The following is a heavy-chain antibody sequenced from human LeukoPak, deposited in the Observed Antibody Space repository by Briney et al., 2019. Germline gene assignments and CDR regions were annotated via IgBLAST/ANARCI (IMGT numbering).Heavy chain of an antibody. Sequence: SETLSLTCTVSGASISSWYWSWIRQPPGKGLEWIGYIYGSGSTNYNPSLKSRVTISVDTSKNQFSLKLRSVTAADTAVYYCARQTTLMGYSSGLGFNYWGQGTLVTVSS. D-gene: IGHD6-19*01. V-gene: IGHV4-59*01. CDR1: GASISSWY. CDR3: ARQTTLMGYSSGLGFNY. J-gene: IGHJ4*02. CDR2: IYGSGST.